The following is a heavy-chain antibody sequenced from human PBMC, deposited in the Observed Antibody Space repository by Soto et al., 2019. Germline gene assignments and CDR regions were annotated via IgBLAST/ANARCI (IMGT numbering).Heavy chain of an antibody. J-gene: IGHJ6*02. CDR2: INSGGNA. D-gene: IGHD1-1*01. V-gene: IGHV3-53*02. Sequence: EVQLVETGGGLIEPGGSLRLSCAASGFTVSNNWMSWVRQAPGKGLEWVSLINSGGNAFSTDSEKGRFIIPRDSPKTTLYRQMNSLRVEETPVNYCAFITTPVRWGQGTRVTVPS. CDR3: AFITTPVR. CDR1: GFTVSNNW.